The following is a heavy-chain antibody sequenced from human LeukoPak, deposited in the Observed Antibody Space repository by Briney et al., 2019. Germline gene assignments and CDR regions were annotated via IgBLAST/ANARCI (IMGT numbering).Heavy chain of an antibody. CDR3: AREFGHCYGDNCFYFFDT. J-gene: IGHJ4*02. D-gene: IGHD4-23*01. CDR1: GYTLTNYN. Sequence: ASVKVSCKASGYTLTNYNISWVRQAPGQGLEWMEWINTYKGDTLYAQKLQGRVTMTADTSTNTAYMELRSLGFDDTAVYYCAREFGHCYGDNCFYFFDTWGQGFRVTVSS. V-gene: IGHV1-18*01. CDR2: INTYKGDT.